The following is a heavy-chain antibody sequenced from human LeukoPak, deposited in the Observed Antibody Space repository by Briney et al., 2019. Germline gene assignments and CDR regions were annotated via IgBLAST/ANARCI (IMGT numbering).Heavy chain of an antibody. J-gene: IGHJ2*01. CDR1: GFTFSSSG. Sequence: PGGSLRLSCAASGFTFSSSGMHWVRQAPGKGLEWVAVISYDGSNKYYADSVKGRFTISRDNSKNTLYLQMNSLRAEDTAVYYCATCTFASCYTGHWYFDLWGRGTLVTVSS. D-gene: IGHD2-2*02. V-gene: IGHV3-30*03. CDR3: ATCTFASCYTGHWYFDL. CDR2: ISYDGSNK.